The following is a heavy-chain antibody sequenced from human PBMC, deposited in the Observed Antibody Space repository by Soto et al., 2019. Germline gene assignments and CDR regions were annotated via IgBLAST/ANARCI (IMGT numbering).Heavy chain of an antibody. D-gene: IGHD2-15*01. CDR1: GFTFSNYW. CDR3: VRTSLVVAVATREDF. J-gene: IGHJ4*02. Sequence: EVQLVESGGGLVQPGESLRLSCAASGFTFSNYWMHWVRQAPGKGLVWVSRIDSDGSRITYADFVKGRCTIYRDNAKNTVYLTMHSLTADDTAVYYCVRTSLVVAVATREDFWGQGTLVTVSS. V-gene: IGHV3-74*01. CDR2: IDSDGSRI.